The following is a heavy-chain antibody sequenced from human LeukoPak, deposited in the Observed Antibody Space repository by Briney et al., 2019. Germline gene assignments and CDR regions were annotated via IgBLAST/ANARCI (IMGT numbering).Heavy chain of an antibody. V-gene: IGHV4-59*08. D-gene: IGHD5-24*01. CDR1: GGSISSYY. J-gene: IGHJ3*02. CDR3: ARHYVEMATMNASDI. CDR2: IYYSGST. Sequence: SETLSLTCTVSGGSISSYYWSWIRQPPGKGLEWIGYIYYSGSTNYNPSLKSRVTISVDTSKNQFSLKLSSVTAADTAVYYCARHYVEMATMNASDIWGQGTMVTVSS.